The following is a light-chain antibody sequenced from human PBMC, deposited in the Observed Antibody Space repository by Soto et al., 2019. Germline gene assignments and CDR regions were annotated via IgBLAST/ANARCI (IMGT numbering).Light chain of an antibody. CDR1: QSVSSNY. V-gene: IGKV3-20*01. CDR2: DAS. Sequence: EIVLTQSPGTLSLSPGERATLSCRASQSVSSNYLAWYQQKPGQPPRLLISDASSRATGIPGRFSGSESGTDFTLTISGLEPEDFAVYYCQHYGRSPPSWTFGQGTKVEIK. CDR3: QHYGRSPPSWT. J-gene: IGKJ1*01.